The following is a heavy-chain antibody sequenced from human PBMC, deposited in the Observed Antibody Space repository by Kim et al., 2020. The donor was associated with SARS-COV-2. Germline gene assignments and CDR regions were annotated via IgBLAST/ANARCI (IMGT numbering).Heavy chain of an antibody. CDR3: ARGMVTLGEVFDY. CDR2: ISSSSSYT. V-gene: IGHV3-11*05. D-gene: IGHD2-21*02. CDR1: GFTFSDYY. Sequence: GGSLRLSCAASGFTFSDYYMSWIRQAPGKGLEWVSYISSSSSYTNYADSVKGRFTISRDNAKNSLYLQMNSLRAEDTAVYYCARGMVTLGEVFDYWGQGTLVTVSS. J-gene: IGHJ4*02.